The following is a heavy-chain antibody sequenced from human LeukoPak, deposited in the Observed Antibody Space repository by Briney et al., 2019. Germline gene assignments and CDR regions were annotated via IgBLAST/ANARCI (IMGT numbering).Heavy chain of an antibody. CDR3: ACSESYMDV. J-gene: IGHJ6*03. V-gene: IGHV4-39*01. D-gene: IGHD3-10*02. Sequence: PSETLSLTCTVSGGSISSSSYYWGWIRQPPGKGLERIGSIYYSGSTYYNPSLKSRVTISVDTSKNQFSLKLSSVTAADTAVYYCACSESYMDVWGKGTTVTVSS. CDR2: IYYSGST. CDR1: GGSISSSSYY.